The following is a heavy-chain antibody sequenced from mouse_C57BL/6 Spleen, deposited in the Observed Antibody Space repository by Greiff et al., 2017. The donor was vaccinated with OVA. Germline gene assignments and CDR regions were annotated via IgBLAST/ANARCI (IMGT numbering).Heavy chain of an antibody. CDR2: ISSGGDYI. V-gene: IGHV5-9-1*02. D-gene: IGHD1-1*01. Sequence: EVQRVESGEGLVKPGGSLKLSCAASGFTFSSYAMSWVRQTPEKRLEWVAYISSGGDYIYYADTVKGRFTISRDNARNTLYLQMSSLKSEDTAMYYCTRDFITTVVDAMDYWGQGTSVTVSS. CDR3: TRDFITTVVDAMDY. CDR1: GFTFSSYA. J-gene: IGHJ4*01.